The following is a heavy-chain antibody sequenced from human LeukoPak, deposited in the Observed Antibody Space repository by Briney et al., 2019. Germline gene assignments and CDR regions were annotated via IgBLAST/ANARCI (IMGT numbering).Heavy chain of an antibody. Sequence: ASVKVSCKASGYTFTGYYMHWVRQAPGQGLEWMGWINPNSGGTNYAQKFQGRVTMTRDTSISTAYMELIRLRSDDPAVYYCARAGITMVRGANWFDPWGQGTLVTVSS. CDR2: INPNSGGT. V-gene: IGHV1-2*02. D-gene: IGHD3-10*01. J-gene: IGHJ5*02. CDR3: ARAGITMVRGANWFDP. CDR1: GYTFTGYY.